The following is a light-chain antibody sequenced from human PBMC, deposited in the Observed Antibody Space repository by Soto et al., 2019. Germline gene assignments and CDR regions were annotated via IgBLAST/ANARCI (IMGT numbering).Light chain of an antibody. CDR3: SAYAGSNNFV. CDR2: EVS. J-gene: IGLJ1*01. V-gene: IGLV2-8*01. CDR1: SSDVGDHC. Sequence: HSALTQHTSESGSPGQSVTISCTGTSSDVGDHCVSCYQQHLGKAPKLIIYEVSQRPSGVPDRFSGSKSGNAAARAVSGLQTEDEADYYCSAYAGSNNFVFGSGTKV.